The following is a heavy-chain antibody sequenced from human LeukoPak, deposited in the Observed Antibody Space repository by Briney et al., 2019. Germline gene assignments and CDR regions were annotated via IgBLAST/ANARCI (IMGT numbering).Heavy chain of an antibody. J-gene: IGHJ4*02. D-gene: IGHD1-14*01. Sequence: PSETLSLTCTVSGGSISSGGYSWSWIRQHPGKGLKWIGYIYYSGSTYYNPSLKSRVTISVDTSKNQFSLKLSSVTAADTAVYYCARRTFRSARLFDYWGQGTLVTVSS. V-gene: IGHV4-31*03. CDR1: GGSISSGGYS. CDR3: ARRTFRSARLFDY. CDR2: IYYSGST.